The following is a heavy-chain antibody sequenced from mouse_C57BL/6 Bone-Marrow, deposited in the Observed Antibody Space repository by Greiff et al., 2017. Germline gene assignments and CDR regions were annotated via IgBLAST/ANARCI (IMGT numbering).Heavy chain of an antibody. CDR3: TRRYYFDY. V-gene: IGHV1-15*01. J-gene: IGHJ2*01. Sequence: LQESGAELVRPGASVTLSCKASGYTFTDYEMHWVKQTPVHGLEWIGAIDPETGGTAYNQKFKGKAILTADKSSSTAYMGLRSLTSEDSAVYCCTRRYYFDYWGKGTTLTVSS. CDR1: GYTFTDYE. CDR2: IDPETGGT.